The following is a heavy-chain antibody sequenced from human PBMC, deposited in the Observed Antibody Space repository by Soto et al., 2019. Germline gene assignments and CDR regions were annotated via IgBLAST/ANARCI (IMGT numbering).Heavy chain of an antibody. CDR3: ARDQGYYESSGYFDY. D-gene: IGHD3-22*01. J-gene: IGHJ4*02. V-gene: IGHV3-11*01. CDR2: ISSSGSII. Sequence: GSLRLSCAASGVTFSDYYMSWIRQAPGKGLEWVSYISSSGSIIYYADSVKGRFTISRDNAKNSLYLQMNSLRAEDTAVYYCARDQGYYESSGYFDYWGQGTLVTVSS. CDR1: GVTFSDYY.